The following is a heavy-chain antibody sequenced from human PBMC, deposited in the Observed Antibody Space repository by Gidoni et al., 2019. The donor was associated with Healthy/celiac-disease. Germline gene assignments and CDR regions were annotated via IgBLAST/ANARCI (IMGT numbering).Heavy chain of an antibody. CDR3: AKEDCGGDCYYPHPFDY. D-gene: IGHD2-21*01. V-gene: IGHV3-23*01. CDR2: SSGSGGST. J-gene: IGHJ4*02. CDR1: GFTFSSYA. Sequence: EVQLLESGGGLVQPGGSLRLSCAASGFTFSSYAMSWVRQAPGKGLEWVSASSGSGGSTYYEDAVKGRFTIARDNSKNPLYLQMNSLRAEDTAVYYCAKEDCGGDCYYPHPFDYWGQGTLVTVSS.